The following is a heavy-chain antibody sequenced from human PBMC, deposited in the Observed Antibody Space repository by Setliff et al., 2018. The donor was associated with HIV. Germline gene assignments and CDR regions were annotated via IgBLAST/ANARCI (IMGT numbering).Heavy chain of an antibody. Sequence: LSLTCTVSGGSISGYYWGWIRQPPGKGLEWIGSVSYSGSTLYNPSPKSRVTISVDPSKKQFSLKLNSVTSADTAVYYCARGLTIFGVATPGIYSFMDVLGKGTTVTVSS. J-gene: IGHJ6*03. CDR1: GGSISGYY. V-gene: IGHV4-59*01. CDR2: VSYSGST. CDR3: ARGLTIFGVATPGIYSFMDV. D-gene: IGHD3-3*01.